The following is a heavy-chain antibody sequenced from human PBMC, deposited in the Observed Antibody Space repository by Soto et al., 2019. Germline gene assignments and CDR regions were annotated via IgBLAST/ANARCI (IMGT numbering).Heavy chain of an antibody. CDR2: IYYSGST. D-gene: IGHD4-17*01. J-gene: IGHJ5*02. Sequence: QVQLQESGPGLVKPSETLSLTCTVSGGSVSSGSYYWSWIRQPPGKGLEWIGYIYYSGSTNYNPSLKSRVTISVDTSKNQFSLKLSSVTAADTAVYYWARETTTVVTSNWFDPWGQGTLVTVSS. V-gene: IGHV4-61*01. CDR1: GGSVSSGSYY. CDR3: ARETTTVVTSNWFDP.